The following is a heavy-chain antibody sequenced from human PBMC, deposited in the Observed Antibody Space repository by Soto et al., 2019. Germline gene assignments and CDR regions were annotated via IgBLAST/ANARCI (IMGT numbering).Heavy chain of an antibody. CDR3: ARLEVVPAAMVIMSYWLDP. Sequence: SETLSLTCTVSGGSISSYYWSWIRQPPGKGLEWIGYIYYSGSTNYNPSLKSRVTISVDTSKNQFSLKLSSVTAADTAVYYCARLEVVPAAMVIMSYWLDPWGQGTLVTVSS. CDR1: GGSISSYY. D-gene: IGHD2-2*01. J-gene: IGHJ5*02. V-gene: IGHV4-59*08. CDR2: IYYSGST.